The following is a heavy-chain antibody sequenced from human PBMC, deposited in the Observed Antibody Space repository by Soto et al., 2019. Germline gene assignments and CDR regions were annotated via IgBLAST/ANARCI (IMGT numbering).Heavy chain of an antibody. D-gene: IGHD4-17*01. CDR3: AGPFSGDYVDDAFDI. CDR1: GYTFSHYA. J-gene: IGHJ3*02. V-gene: IGHV1-3*01. Sequence: QVQLVQSGAEVRKPGASVKVSCKASGYTFSHYAIHWVRQAPGQRLEWMGWINGGNGNTKYSQKFQDRVTITSDTSASTAYMELSSLSSEDTTVYYCAGPFSGDYVDDAFDIWGQGTMVTVS. CDR2: INGGNGNT.